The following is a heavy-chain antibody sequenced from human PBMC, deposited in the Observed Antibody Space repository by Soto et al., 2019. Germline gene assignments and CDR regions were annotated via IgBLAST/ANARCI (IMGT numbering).Heavy chain of an antibody. Sequence: QVQLVESGGGVVQPGRSLRLSCAASGIIFSTYGMHWVRQAPGKGLEWVAVISHDGSTIYYADSVKGRFTISRDNSKNTLFLQMSRLRAEDTAVYYCANPVQENGYHYDIWYFDLWGRGTLVTVSS. V-gene: IGHV3-30*18. CDR2: ISHDGSTI. J-gene: IGHJ2*01. D-gene: IGHD3-22*01. CDR3: ANPVQENGYHYDIWYFDL. CDR1: GIIFSTYG.